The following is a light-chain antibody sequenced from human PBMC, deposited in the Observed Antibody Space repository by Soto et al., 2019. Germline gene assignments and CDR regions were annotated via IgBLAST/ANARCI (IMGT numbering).Light chain of an antibody. J-gene: IGKJ3*01. CDR1: QSVSSSY. CDR3: HQSGSSPLT. V-gene: IGKV3-20*01. CDR2: GAS. Sequence: EIVLTQSPVTLSLSPGERATLSCRASQSVSSSYLAWYQQKPGQAPRLLIYGASSRATGIPDRFSGSGSGTDFTLTIIRLEPEDFAVYYCHQSGSSPLTFGPGTKV.